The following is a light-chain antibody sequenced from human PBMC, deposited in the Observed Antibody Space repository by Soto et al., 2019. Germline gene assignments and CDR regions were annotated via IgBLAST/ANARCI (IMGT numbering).Light chain of an antibody. CDR2: TND. CDR3: AAWDDSLNVL. CDR1: SSNIGSKT. J-gene: IGLJ2*01. Sequence: QSVLTQPPSASGTPGQRVTISCSGSSSNIGSKTVNWYQQLPGTAPKLLIFTNDRRPSGVPDRFSASKSGTSASLAIRGLQSEDEADYYCAAWDDSLNVLFGGGTKLTVL. V-gene: IGLV1-44*01.